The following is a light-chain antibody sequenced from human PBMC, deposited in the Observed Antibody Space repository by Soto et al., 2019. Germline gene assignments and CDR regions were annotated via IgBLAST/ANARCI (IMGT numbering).Light chain of an antibody. CDR2: DNN. CDR3: ATWDSSLSAVV. Sequence: QSVLTQPPSVSAAPGQKVTISCSGSSSNIGNNSVSWYQQLPGTAPKLLIYDNNKRPSGIPDRFSASKSDTSATLGITGLQTGDEADYYCATWDSSLSAVVFGGGTKVTVL. J-gene: IGLJ2*01. CDR1: SSNIGNNS. V-gene: IGLV1-51*01.